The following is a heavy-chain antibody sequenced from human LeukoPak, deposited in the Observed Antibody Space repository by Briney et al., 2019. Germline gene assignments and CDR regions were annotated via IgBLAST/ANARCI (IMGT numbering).Heavy chain of an antibody. CDR3: ARDQYGTRLD. Sequence: GSLLLSCAASGFTISSYEMNWGRQAPGKGLEWVSHISSSGETKTYADSVQGRFTISRDNAKNSLYLQMNSMRAEDTAIYYCARDQYGTRLDWGQGTLVTVSS. CDR2: ISSSGETK. J-gene: IGHJ4*02. V-gene: IGHV3-48*03. D-gene: IGHD1-1*01. CDR1: GFTISSYE.